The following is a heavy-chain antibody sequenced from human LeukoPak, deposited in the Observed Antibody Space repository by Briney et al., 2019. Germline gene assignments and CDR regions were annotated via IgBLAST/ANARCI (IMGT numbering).Heavy chain of an antibody. Sequence: SETLSLTCAVYSGSFSGYYWSWIRQPPGKGLEWIGEINHGGSTNYNPSLKSRVTISVDTSKNQFSLKLSSVTAADTAVYYCARGQDSSGWAYYYYYGMDVWGQGTTVTVSS. J-gene: IGHJ6*02. D-gene: IGHD6-19*01. CDR1: SGSFSGYY. V-gene: IGHV4-34*01. CDR2: INHGGST. CDR3: ARGQDSSGWAYYYYYGMDV.